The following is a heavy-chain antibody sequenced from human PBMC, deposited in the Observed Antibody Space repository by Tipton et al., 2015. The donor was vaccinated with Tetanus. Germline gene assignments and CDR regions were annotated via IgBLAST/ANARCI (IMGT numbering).Heavy chain of an antibody. CDR2: IYYSGST. D-gene: IGHD3-9*01. CDR3: ARENFDWIHVPRYYFDY. Sequence: GLVKPSETLSLTCTVSGGSISSYYWSWIRQPPGKGLEWIGYIYYSGSTNYNPSLKSRVTISVDTSKNQFSLKLSSVTAADTAVYYCARENFDWIHVPRYYFDYWGQGTLVTVSS. J-gene: IGHJ4*02. CDR1: GGSISSYY. V-gene: IGHV4-59*12.